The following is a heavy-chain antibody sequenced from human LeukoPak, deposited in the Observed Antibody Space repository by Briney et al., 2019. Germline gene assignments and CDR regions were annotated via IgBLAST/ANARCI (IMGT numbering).Heavy chain of an antibody. Sequence: SETLSLTCTVSGVSIRSDTYYWGWIRQPPGKGLEWIGSIYYSGSTYYNPSLKSRVTISVDTSKNQFSLKLNTVTAADTAVYYCGTNTGGWYETIDYWGQGTLVTVSS. CDR1: GVSIRSDTYY. D-gene: IGHD6-19*01. J-gene: IGHJ4*02. CDR3: GTNTGGWYETIDY. V-gene: IGHV4-39*01. CDR2: IYYSGST.